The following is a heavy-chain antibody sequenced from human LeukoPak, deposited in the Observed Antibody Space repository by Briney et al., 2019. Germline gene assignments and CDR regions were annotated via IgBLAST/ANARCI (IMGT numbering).Heavy chain of an antibody. J-gene: IGHJ4*01. Sequence: SETLSLTCTVSGGSISSSSYYWSWIRQPPGKGLEWIGEINHSGSTNYNPSLKSRVTISVGTSKNQFSLKLSSVTAADTAVYYCARSTYYYDSSGIQTFDYWGQGTLVTVSS. CDR1: GGSISSSSYY. D-gene: IGHD3-22*01. V-gene: IGHV4-39*07. CDR2: INHSGST. CDR3: ARSTYYYDSSGIQTFDY.